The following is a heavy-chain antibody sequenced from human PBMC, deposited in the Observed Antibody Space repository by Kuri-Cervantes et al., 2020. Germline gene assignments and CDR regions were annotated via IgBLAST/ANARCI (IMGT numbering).Heavy chain of an antibody. D-gene: IGHD6-13*01. CDR2: INSDGSST. V-gene: IGHV3-74*01. CDR3: ARARIAALGVGAFDI. Sequence: GGSLRLSCAASGLTISSDCMHWVRQVPGKGLVWVSRINSDGSSTNYADSVKGRFTISRDNAKNTVYLQMNSLRAEDTAVYYCARARIAALGVGAFDIWGQGTMVTVSS. CDR1: GLTISSDC. J-gene: IGHJ3*02.